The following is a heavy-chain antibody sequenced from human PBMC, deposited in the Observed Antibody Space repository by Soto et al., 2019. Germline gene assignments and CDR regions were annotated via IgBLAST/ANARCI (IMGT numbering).Heavy chain of an antibody. CDR3: ERDFGPPGARFDY. V-gene: IGHV3-7*03. Sequence: GGSLRLSCAASGFTFSSYWMSWVRQAPGKGLEWVANIKQDGSEKYYVDSVKGRFTISRDNAKNSLYLQMNSLRAEDTAVYYCERDFGPPGARFDYWGQGTLVTVSS. CDR2: IKQDGSEK. CDR1: GFTFSSYW. J-gene: IGHJ4*02. D-gene: IGHD3-3*01.